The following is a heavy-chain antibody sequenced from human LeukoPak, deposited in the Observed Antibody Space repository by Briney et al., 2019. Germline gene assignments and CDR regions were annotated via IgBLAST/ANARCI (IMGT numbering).Heavy chain of an antibody. CDR3: AKDPPVPAAKFRAYYYYGMDV. D-gene: IGHD2-2*01. CDR1: GFTFSSYA. CDR2: ISGSGGST. Sequence: GGSLRLSCAASGFTFSSYAMSWVRQAPGKGLEWVSAISGSGGSTYYADSVKGRFTISRDNSKNTLYLQMNSLRAEDTAVYYCAKDPPVPAAKFRAYYYYGMDVWGQGTTVTVSS. J-gene: IGHJ6*02. V-gene: IGHV3-23*01.